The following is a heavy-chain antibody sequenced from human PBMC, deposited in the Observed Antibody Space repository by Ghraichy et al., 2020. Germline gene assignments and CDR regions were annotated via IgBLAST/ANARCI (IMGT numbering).Heavy chain of an antibody. D-gene: IGHD3-3*01. Sequence: GESLNISCAASRFSFRDSWMNWVRQAPGKGLERVASMNPDGIEIYYIDSVRGRFTISRDNDKSFLYLEMNSMRAEDTAMYYCARDVGWSAFDYWGPGTLVTVSS. V-gene: IGHV3-7*03. J-gene: IGHJ4*02. CDR3: ARDVGWSAFDY. CDR1: RFSFRDSW. CDR2: MNPDGIEI.